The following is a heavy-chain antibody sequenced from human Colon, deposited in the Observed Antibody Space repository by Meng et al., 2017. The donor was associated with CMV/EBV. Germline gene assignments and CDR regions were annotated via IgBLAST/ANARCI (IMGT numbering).Heavy chain of an antibody. Sequence: GGSLRLSCAGSGFIFSNFGMNWLRQAPGKGLEWVSDIDTRSHILHYRDSVKGRFTVSRDNAENLLYLQMNSLRVEDTAVYYCARGPRQYANGFDPWGQGTLVTVSS. J-gene: IGHJ5*02. D-gene: IGHD2-8*01. CDR3: ARGPRQYANGFDP. CDR2: IDTRSHIL. CDR1: GFIFSNFG. V-gene: IGHV3-48*04.